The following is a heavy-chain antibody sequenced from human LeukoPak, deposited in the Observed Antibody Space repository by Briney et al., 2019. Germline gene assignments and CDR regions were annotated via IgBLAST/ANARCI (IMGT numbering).Heavy chain of an antibody. D-gene: IGHD6-13*01. CDR3: ARGGAAAGIAFDI. CDR1: GFTFSSYD. CDR2: ISGRSSFI. J-gene: IGHJ3*02. V-gene: IGHV3-21*01. Sequence: GGSLRLSCAASGFTFSSYDMNWVRQAPGKGLEWVASISGRSSFISYADSLKGRFPISRDNARNSLYLQMNSLRAEDTAVYYCARGGAAAGIAFDIWGQGAMVTVSS.